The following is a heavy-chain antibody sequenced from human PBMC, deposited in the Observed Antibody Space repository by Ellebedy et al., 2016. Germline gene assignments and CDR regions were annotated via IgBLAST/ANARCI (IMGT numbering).Heavy chain of an antibody. Sequence: SETLSLXXAVYGGSFSGYYWSWIRQPPGKGLEWIGEINHSGSTNYNPSLKSRVTISVDTSKNQFSLKLSSVTAADTAVYYCARALHITIFGVVIIPSSWFDPWGQGTLVTVSS. J-gene: IGHJ5*02. CDR1: GGSFSGYY. CDR2: INHSGST. D-gene: IGHD3-3*01. V-gene: IGHV4-34*01. CDR3: ARALHITIFGVVIIPSSWFDP.